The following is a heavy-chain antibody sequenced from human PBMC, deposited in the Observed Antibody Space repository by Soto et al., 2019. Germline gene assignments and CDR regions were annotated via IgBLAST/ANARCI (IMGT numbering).Heavy chain of an antibody. CDR3: ARDPRPRGYSYGHAGNTLFDY. Sequence: PGGSLRLSCAASGFTFSSYSMNWVRQAPGKGLEWVSYISSSSSTIYYADSVKGRFTISRDNAKNSLYLQMNSLRAEDTAVYYCARDPRPRGYSYGHAGNTLFDYWGQGTLVTVSS. CDR1: GFTFSSYS. J-gene: IGHJ4*02. V-gene: IGHV3-48*01. CDR2: ISSSSSTI. D-gene: IGHD5-18*01.